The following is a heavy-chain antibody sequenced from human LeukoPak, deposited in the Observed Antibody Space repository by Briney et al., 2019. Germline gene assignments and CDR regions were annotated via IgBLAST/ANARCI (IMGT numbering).Heavy chain of an antibody. D-gene: IGHD2-15*01. CDR3: ARTQSLVLGSPIRYRSGGSSYFVWDDYIDS. CDR2: FSYTGKT. J-gene: IGHJ4*02. CDR1: SDSINSSH. Sequence: SETLSLTCTVSSDSINSSHCSWIRQLPGKGLEWIGYFSYTGKTEYKPSLKSRVSISLETPKNQFSLKVRSVTAGDTAVYYCARTQSLVLGSPIRYRSGGSSYFVWDDYIDSWGQGILVTVSS. V-gene: IGHV4-59*01.